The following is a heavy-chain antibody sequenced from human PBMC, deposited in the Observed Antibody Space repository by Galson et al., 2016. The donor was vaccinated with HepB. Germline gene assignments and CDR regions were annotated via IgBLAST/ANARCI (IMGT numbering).Heavy chain of an antibody. J-gene: IGHJ4*02. Sequence: SLRLSCAASGFTFSTYAMSWVRQAPGKGLEWVSYISSSSTYTDYADSVKGRFTISRDNAKNSLFLQMNSLRAEDTALYYCARVASGNYLFVFGYWGQGTLVTVSS. V-gene: IGHV3-11*06. D-gene: IGHD1-26*01. CDR3: ARVASGNYLFVFGY. CDR1: GFTFSTYA. CDR2: ISSSSTYT.